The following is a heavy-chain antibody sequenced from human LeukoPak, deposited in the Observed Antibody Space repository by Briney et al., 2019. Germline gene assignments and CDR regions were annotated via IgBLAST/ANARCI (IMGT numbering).Heavy chain of an antibody. CDR3: ARTSSRRLGWFDP. Sequence: GASVKVSRKASGYTFTVYYMHWVRQAPGQGLEWMGIIDPTGGSTSYAQKFQGRVTMTRDTSTSTVYMEVSSLKSEDTAVYYCARTSSRRLGWFDPWGQGTLVTVSS. CDR2: IDPTGGST. J-gene: IGHJ5*02. V-gene: IGHV1-46*01. CDR1: GYTFTVYY. D-gene: IGHD3-16*01.